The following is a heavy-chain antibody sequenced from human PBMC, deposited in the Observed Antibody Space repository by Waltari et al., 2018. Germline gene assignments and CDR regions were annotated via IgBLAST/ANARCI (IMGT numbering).Heavy chain of an antibody. CDR1: GYTFTNSH. D-gene: IGHD2-21*01. V-gene: IGHV1-46*01. CDR2: INPTDGAT. CDR3: ARDNTHWSFAKY. Sequence: QVKLVQSGAEVKQPGASVKVSCKTSGYTFTNSHMHWVRQAPGQGPEWMGLINPTDGATIYAQTLQGRVTMTRDTSTSTVYMDLSSLRSADTAVYYCARDNTHWSFAKYWGQGTLVTVSS. J-gene: IGHJ4*02.